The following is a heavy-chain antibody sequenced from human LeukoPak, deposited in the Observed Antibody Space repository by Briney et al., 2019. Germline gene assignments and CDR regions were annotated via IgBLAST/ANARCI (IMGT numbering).Heavy chain of an antibody. V-gene: IGHV3-23*01. CDR3: AKKVDNGDYEDY. CDR1: GFTFSSYA. Sequence: PGGSLRLSCAASGFTFSSYAMSWVRQAPGKGLEWVSAISGSGGSTYYADSVKGRFTISRDNSKNTLYLQMNSRRAEDTAVYYCAKKVDNGDYEDYWGQGTLVTVSS. J-gene: IGHJ4*02. D-gene: IGHD4-17*01. CDR2: ISGSGGST.